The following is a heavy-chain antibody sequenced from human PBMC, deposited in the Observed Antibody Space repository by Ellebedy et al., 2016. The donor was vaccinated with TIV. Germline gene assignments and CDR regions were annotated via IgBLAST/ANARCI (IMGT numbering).Heavy chain of an antibody. V-gene: IGHV3-66*01. Sequence: GESLKISCAASGFTVSSNYMSWVRQAPGKGLEWVSVIYSGGSTYYADSVKGRFTISRDNSKNTLYLQMNSLRAEDTAVYYCGGYYSGWGQGTLVTVSS. CDR1: GFTVSSNY. CDR3: GGYYSG. CDR2: IYSGGST. J-gene: IGHJ4*02. D-gene: IGHD3-22*01.